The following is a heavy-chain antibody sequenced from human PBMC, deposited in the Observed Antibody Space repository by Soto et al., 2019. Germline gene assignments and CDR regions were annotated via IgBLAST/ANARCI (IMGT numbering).Heavy chain of an antibody. D-gene: IGHD2-15*01. CDR2: IYYSGSA. Sequence: SETLSLTCTVSGDSISSYYWSWIRQPPGRGLEWIGYIYYSGSANYNPSLKSRVTISVDTSKNQLSLNLNSVTAADTAVYFWGRETRNSGYFVQWGQGKLVNVS. J-gene: IGHJ4*02. CDR3: GRETRNSGYFVQ. V-gene: IGHV4-59*01. CDR1: GDSISSYY.